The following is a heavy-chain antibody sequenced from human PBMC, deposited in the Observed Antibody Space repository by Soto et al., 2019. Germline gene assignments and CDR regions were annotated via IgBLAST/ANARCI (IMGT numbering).Heavy chain of an antibody. CDR3: AKLYWNPRYFDY. J-gene: IGHJ4*02. CDR2: ITDSGGST. Sequence: GGSLSLSCAASGFTFTNVAMTWVRQAPGKGLEWVSTITDSGGSTDYADSVKGRFTISRDNSKSTLYLQMNNLRADDTAVYYCAKLYWNPRYFDYWGQGARVTVSS. V-gene: IGHV3-23*01. D-gene: IGHD1-1*01. CDR1: GFTFTNVA.